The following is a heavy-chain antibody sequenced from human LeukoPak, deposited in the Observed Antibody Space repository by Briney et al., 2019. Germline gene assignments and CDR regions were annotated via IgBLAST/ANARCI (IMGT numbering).Heavy chain of an antibody. D-gene: IGHD6-19*01. CDR3: ARDEGSGWYYFDY. J-gene: IGHJ4*02. Sequence: SETLSVTCTVSGGSISSYYWSWIRQPPGKGLEWIGYIYYSGSTNYNPSLKSRVTISVDTSKNQFSLKLTSVTAADTAVYYCARDEGSGWYYFDYWGQGTLVTVSS. CDR1: GGSISSYY. V-gene: IGHV4-59*01. CDR2: IYYSGST.